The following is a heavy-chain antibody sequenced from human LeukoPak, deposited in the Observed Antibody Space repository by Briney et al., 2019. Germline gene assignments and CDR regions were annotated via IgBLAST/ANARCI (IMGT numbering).Heavy chain of an antibody. V-gene: IGHV3-7*01. Sequence: PGGSLRLSCAASGFTFSSYWMSWVRQAPGKGLEWVANIKQDGSEKYYVDSVKGRFTISRDNAKNSLYLQMNSLRAEDTAVYYCARDLPHYGSGTYAGYWGQGTLVTVSS. CDR1: GFTFSSYW. CDR2: IKQDGSEK. CDR3: ARDLPHYGSGTYAGY. D-gene: IGHD3-10*01. J-gene: IGHJ4*02.